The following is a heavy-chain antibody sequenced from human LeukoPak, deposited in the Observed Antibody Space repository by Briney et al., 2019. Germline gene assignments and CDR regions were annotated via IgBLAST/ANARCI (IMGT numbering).Heavy chain of an antibody. V-gene: IGHV3-33*01. Sequence: PGGSLRLSCAASGFTFRSYGMHWVRQAPGKGLEWVAVIWYDGSNKYYADSVKGRFTISRDNSKNTLYLQMNSLRAEDTAVYYCARDSSGYYGFDYWGQGTLVTVSS. J-gene: IGHJ4*02. CDR1: GFTFRSYG. CDR3: ARDSSGYYGFDY. D-gene: IGHD3-22*01. CDR2: IWYDGSNK.